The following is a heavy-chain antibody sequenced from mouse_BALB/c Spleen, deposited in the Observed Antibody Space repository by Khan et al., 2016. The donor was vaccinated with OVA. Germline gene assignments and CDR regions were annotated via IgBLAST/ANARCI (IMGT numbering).Heavy chain of an antibody. CDR2: LSTGGSYT. D-gene: IGHD1-1*01. CDR3: TRLAYYYDSEGFAY. Sequence: EVELVESGGDLVKPGGSLKLSCAASGFTFSTYGMSWVRQTPDKRLEWVATLSTGGSYTYYPDSVKGRFTISRDNAKNTLYLQMSGLKSEDTAMFYCTRLAYYYDSEGFAYWGQGTLVTVSA. V-gene: IGHV5-6*01. CDR1: GFTFSTYG. J-gene: IGHJ3*01.